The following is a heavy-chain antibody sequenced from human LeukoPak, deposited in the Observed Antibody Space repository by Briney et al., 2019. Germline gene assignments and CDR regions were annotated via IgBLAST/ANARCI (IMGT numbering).Heavy chain of an antibody. CDR2: IKQDGSEK. J-gene: IGHJ4*02. CDR1: GFTFSSYA. V-gene: IGHV3-7*03. D-gene: IGHD5-24*01. CDR3: ARDRGWLPEFDY. Sequence: GGSLRLSCAASGFTFSSYAMSWVRQAPGKGLEWVANIKQDGSEKYYVDSVKGRFTISRDNAKNSLYLQMNSLRAEDTAVYYCARDRGWLPEFDYWGQGTLVTVSS.